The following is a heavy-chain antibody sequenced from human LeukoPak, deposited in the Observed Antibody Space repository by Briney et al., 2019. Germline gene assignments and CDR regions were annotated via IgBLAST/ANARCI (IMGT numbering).Heavy chain of an antibody. CDR1: GYTFTSYG. J-gene: IGHJ3*02. CDR2: ISAYNGNT. V-gene: IGHV1-18*01. D-gene: IGHD5-24*01. Sequence: AASVNVSCKASGYTFTSYGISWVRQAPGQGLEWMGWISAYNGNTNYAQKLQGRVTMTTDTSTSTAYMELRSLRSDDTAVYYCARVMRWLQSYGDAFDIWGQGTMVTVSS. CDR3: ARVMRWLQSYGDAFDI.